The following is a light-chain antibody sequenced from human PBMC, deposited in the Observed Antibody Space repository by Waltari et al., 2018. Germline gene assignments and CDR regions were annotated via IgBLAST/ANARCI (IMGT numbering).Light chain of an antibody. CDR3: LQSYSLSLFT. V-gene: IGKV1-5*03. Sequence: DLQMTQSPSTLSASVGDRVTITCRDSQSVSTWLAWYQQKPGKAPNLLIYKSSNLESEVPSRFSGSGSGADCTLTINSLQPEDFATYYCLQSYSLSLFTFGPGTRVDIK. CDR2: KSS. J-gene: IGKJ3*01. CDR1: QSVSTW.